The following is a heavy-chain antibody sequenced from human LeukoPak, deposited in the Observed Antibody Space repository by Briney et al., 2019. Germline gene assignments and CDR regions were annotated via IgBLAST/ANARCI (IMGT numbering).Heavy chain of an antibody. CDR2: ICNSGST. CDR3: ARHGGSYSLDY. V-gene: IGHV4-59*08. J-gene: IGHJ4*02. CDR1: GGSITGYC. Sequence: SETLSLTCTVSGGSITGYCWSWIRQPPGEGLEWIGYICNSGSTYYNPSLKSRVTISVDTSKNPFSLKLSSVTAADTAVYYCARHGGSYSLDYWGQGTLVTVSS. D-gene: IGHD1-26*01.